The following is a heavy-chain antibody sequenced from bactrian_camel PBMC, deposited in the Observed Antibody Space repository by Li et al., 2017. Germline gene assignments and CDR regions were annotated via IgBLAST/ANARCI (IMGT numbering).Heavy chain of an antibody. D-gene: IGHD4*01. CDR2: IDPDGT. J-gene: IGHJ4*01. CDR1: GFTLFDDCA. CDR3: AAGYSDYGQCSFEYAD. Sequence: QVQLVESGGGLVQPGGSLRLSCAAYGFTLFDDCAMGWFRQAPGKEREEIATIDPDGTRYADSVKGRFTLSEDVAAHTTYLQMNNVKSEDSAMYYCAAGYSDYGQCSFEYADWGQGTQVTVS. V-gene: IGHV3S60*01.